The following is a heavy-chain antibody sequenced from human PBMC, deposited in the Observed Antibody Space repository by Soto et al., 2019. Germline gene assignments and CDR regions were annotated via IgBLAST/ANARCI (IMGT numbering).Heavy chain of an antibody. Sequence: SETLSLTCTVAGGSISSGGYYWSWIRQHPGKGLEWIGYIYYSGSTYYNPSLKSRVTISVDTSKNQFSLKLSSVTAADTAVYYCAREYGGNYAYWGQGTLVTVSS. J-gene: IGHJ4*02. V-gene: IGHV4-31*03. D-gene: IGHD2-15*01. CDR1: GGSISSGGYY. CDR2: IYYSGST. CDR3: AREYGGNYAY.